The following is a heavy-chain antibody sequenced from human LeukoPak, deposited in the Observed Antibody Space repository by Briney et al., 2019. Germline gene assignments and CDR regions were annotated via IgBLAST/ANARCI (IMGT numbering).Heavy chain of an antibody. CDR3: ARDERGGLGLILRAY. CDR2: IIPIFGTA. V-gene: IGHV1-69*01. D-gene: IGHD3-16*01. J-gene: IGHJ4*02. Sequence: GSSVKVSCKASGGTFSSYAISWVRQAPGQGLEWMGGIIPIFGTANYAQKFQGRVTITADESTSTAYMELSSLRSEDTAVYYCARDERGGLGLILRAYWGQGTLVTVSS. CDR1: GGTFSSYA.